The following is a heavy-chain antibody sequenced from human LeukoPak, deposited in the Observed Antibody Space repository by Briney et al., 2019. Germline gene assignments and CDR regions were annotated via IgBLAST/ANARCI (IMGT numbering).Heavy chain of an antibody. CDR2: ISSSSSYI. CDR3: ARSDYGDYLYYYYGMDV. J-gene: IGHJ6*02. Sequence: GGSLRLSCAASGFTFSSYSMNWVRQAPGKGLEWVSSISSSSSYIYYADSVKGRFTISRDNAKNSLYLQMNSLRAEDTAVYYCARSDYGDYLYYYYGMDVWGQGTTVTVSS. D-gene: IGHD4-17*01. V-gene: IGHV3-21*01. CDR1: GFTFSSYS.